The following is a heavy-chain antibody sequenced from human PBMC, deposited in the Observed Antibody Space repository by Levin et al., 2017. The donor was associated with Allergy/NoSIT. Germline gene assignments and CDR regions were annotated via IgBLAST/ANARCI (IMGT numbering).Heavy chain of an antibody. J-gene: IGHJ4*02. D-gene: IGHD4-17*01. CDR3: ARDLFSGSEATVTTYYFDH. Sequence: GGSLRLSCAASGFTFSSHGMHWVRQAPGKGLEWVAVIWNDGSNKYYADSVKGRFTISRDNSKNTLYLQMDSLRAEDMAVYYCARDLFSGSEATVTTYYFDHWGQGTLVTVSS. CDR1: GFTFSSHG. V-gene: IGHV3-33*01. CDR2: IWNDGSNK.